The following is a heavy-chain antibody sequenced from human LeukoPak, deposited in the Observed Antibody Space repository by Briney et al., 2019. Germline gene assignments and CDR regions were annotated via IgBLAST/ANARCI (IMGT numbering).Heavy chain of an antibody. CDR1: GITFSSYG. D-gene: IGHD2-8*01. CDR3: ARPHSGTVNASTYGVIDY. Sequence: GSLRLSCAASGITFSSYGMSWVRQAPGKGLEWIGNIYYSGTTYYNPSLKSRVTISVDTSKNHFSLKLSSVTAADTAMYYCARPHSGTVNASTYGVIDYWGQGTLVTVSS. J-gene: IGHJ4*02. CDR2: IYYSGTT. V-gene: IGHV4-39*07.